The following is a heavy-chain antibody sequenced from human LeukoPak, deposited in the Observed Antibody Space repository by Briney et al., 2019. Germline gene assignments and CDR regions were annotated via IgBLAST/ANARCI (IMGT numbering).Heavy chain of an antibody. Sequence: PSETLSLTCAVYGGSFSGYYWSWIRQPPGKGLEWIGEINHSGSTNYNPSLKSRVTISVDTSKNQFSLKLSSVTAADTAVYYCARGQVDDILTGYENAFDIWGQGTMVTVSS. J-gene: IGHJ3*02. CDR3: ARGQVDDILTGYENAFDI. CDR1: GGSFSGYY. D-gene: IGHD3-9*01. V-gene: IGHV4-34*01. CDR2: INHSGST.